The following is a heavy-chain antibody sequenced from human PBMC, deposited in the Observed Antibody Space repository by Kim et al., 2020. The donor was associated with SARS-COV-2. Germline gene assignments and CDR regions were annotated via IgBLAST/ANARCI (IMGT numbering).Heavy chain of an antibody. Sequence: KSRVTISVDTSKNQFSLKLSSVTAADTAVYYCARVRNQILWNFISHYMDVWGKGTTVTVSS. J-gene: IGHJ6*03. D-gene: IGHD2-21*01. CDR3: ARVRNQILWNFISHYMDV. V-gene: IGHV4-59*01.